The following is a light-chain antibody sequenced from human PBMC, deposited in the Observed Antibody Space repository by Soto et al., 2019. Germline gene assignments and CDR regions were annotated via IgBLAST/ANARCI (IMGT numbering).Light chain of an antibody. V-gene: IGLV2-14*03. J-gene: IGLJ3*02. Sequence: QSALTQPASVSGSPGQSITISCTGTSSDVGAYNYVSWYQQLPDKAPKLMIYDVTYRPSGVSNRFSGSKSGNTASLTISGLQAEDEADYFCISYTTSSTLVFGGGTKLTVL. CDR2: DVT. CDR3: ISYTTSSTLV. CDR1: SSDVGAYNY.